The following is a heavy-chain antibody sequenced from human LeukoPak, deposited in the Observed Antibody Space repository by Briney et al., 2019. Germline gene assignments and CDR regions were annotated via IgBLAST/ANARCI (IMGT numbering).Heavy chain of an antibody. V-gene: IGHV3-15*01. CDR1: GVPFNNAW. CDR2: IKGKSAGGTT. CDR3: TWLYSDTFNI. D-gene: IGHD2-15*01. J-gene: IGHJ3*02. Sequence: GGSLRLSCAVSGVPFNNAWMSWVRQAPGKGLEWVGRIKGKSAGGTTDYAAPVKGRFTILKDDSENTLYLQMNSLTTEDTAVYYCTWLYSDTFNIWGQGTMVTVSS.